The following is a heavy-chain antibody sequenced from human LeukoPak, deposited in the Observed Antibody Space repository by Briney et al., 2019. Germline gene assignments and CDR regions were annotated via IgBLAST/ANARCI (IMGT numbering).Heavy chain of an antibody. D-gene: IGHD5-18*01. CDR1: GGSFSGYY. J-gene: IGHJ4*02. CDR2: INHSGST. Sequence: SETLSLTCAVYGGSFSGYYWSWIRQPPGKGLEWIGEINHSGSTNYNPSLKSRVTISVDTSKNQFSLKLSSVTAADTAVYYCARGGYSFVGFFDYWGQGTLVTVSS. CDR3: ARGGYSFVGFFDY. V-gene: IGHV4-34*01.